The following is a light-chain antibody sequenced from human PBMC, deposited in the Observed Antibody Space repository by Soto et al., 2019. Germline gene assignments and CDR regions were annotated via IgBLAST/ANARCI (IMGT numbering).Light chain of an antibody. CDR3: QHYDNLALYT. J-gene: IGKJ2*01. CDR2: EAS. Sequence: DIQLTQSPSSLSASVGDRVTITCQASQDISNYLNWYQQTPGKAPKLLLYEASELQTGVPSRFRGGGSGTKFSLTIRSLQSEDFASYYCQHYDNLALYTFGQGTKLEIK. CDR1: QDISNY. V-gene: IGKV1-33*01.